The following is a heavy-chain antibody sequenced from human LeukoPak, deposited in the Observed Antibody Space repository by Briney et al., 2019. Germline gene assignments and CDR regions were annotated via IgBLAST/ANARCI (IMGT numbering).Heavy chain of an antibody. CDR3: ARDWEQPNYYFGMDV. J-gene: IGHJ6*02. Sequence: SQTLSLTCAISGDSVSSKSAAWNWIRQSPSRGLKWLGRTYYRSNWYNDYAESVKSRITVTADTSKNHFSLHLNSVTPEDTAVYYCARDWEQPNYYFGMDVWGQGTTVTVSS. CDR1: GDSVSSKSAA. CDR2: TYYRSNWYN. V-gene: IGHV6-1*01. D-gene: IGHD1/OR15-1a*01.